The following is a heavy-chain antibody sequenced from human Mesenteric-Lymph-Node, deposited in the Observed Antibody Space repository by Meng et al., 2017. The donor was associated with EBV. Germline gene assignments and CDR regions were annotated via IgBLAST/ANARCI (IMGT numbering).Heavy chain of an antibody. D-gene: IGHD4-17*01. Sequence: EVQLVESGGGVVKPGGSLRLSCVASGFTFNTSTRNWVRQAPGKGLEWLSAISASSGNIYYTDSVKGRFTVSRDNAKNSLYVQMNSLRAEDTAIYYCASKDYDDYYFDLWGQGTLVTVSS. J-gene: IGHJ4*02. CDR2: ISASSGNI. V-gene: IGHV3-21*01. CDR1: GFTFNTST. CDR3: ASKDYDDYYFDL.